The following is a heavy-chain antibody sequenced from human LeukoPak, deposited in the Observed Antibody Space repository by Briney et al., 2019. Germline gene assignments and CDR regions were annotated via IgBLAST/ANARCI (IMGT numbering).Heavy chain of an antibody. CDR1: GFTFSSYW. D-gene: IGHD3-10*01. J-gene: IGHJ6*03. Sequence: GGSLRLSCAASGFTFSSYWMSWVRQAPGKGLEWVANIKQDGSEKYYVDSVKGRFTISRDNAKNSLYLQMNSLRAEDTAVYYCARYSGVYYYHYYYMDVWGKGTTVTISS. CDR3: ARYSGVYYYHYYYMDV. CDR2: IKQDGSEK. V-gene: IGHV3-7*01.